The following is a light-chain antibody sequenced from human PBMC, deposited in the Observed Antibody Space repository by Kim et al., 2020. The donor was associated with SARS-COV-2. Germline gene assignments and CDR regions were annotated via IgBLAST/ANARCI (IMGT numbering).Light chain of an antibody. Sequence: EIVMTQSPATLSVSPGERATLSCRASQSVSSNLAWYHQKPGQAPRLLIYGASTRATGIPARFSGSGSGTEFTLTISSLQSEDFAVYYCQQYNNWPLTFGGGTKVEI. J-gene: IGKJ4*01. CDR3: QQYNNWPLT. V-gene: IGKV3-15*01. CDR1: QSVSSN. CDR2: GAS.